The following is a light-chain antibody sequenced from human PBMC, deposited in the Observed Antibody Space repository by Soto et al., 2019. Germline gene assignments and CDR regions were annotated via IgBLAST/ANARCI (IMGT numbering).Light chain of an antibody. CDR3: QQYGSSPTYT. CDR1: QSVSSSY. CDR2: GAS. V-gene: IGKV3-20*01. J-gene: IGKJ2*01. Sequence: EIVLTQSPGTLSLSPGERATLSCRASQSVSSSYLAGYQQKPGQAPRLLIYGASSRATGIPDRFSGSGSGTYFTLTISRLEPEDFAVYYYQQYGSSPTYTFGQGTKLEIK.